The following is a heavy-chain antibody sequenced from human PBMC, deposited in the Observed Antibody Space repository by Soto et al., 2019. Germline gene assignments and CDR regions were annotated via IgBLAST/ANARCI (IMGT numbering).Heavy chain of an antibody. CDR2: IDHSSSSV. CDR3: AVGIAVARGYFDL. V-gene: IGHV3-48*04. J-gene: IGHJ2*01. D-gene: IGHD6-19*01. CDR1: GFRFSSYS. Sequence: EVQLVESGGGLVQPGGYLRLSCAASGFRFSSYSMNWVRQAPGKGPEWVSYIDHSSSSVRYVDSVEGRFTISRDNAKDSLSLQMNSLRVADTAMYYCAVGIAVARGYFDLWGRGTLVTVSS.